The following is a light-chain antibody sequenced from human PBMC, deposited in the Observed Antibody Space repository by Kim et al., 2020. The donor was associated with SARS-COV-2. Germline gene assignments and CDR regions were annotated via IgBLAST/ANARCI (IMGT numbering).Light chain of an antibody. Sequence: GQKVTISCSGSSSNIGKNYVSWYQQFPGTAPKLLIYDNDKRAAGIPDRFFGSHSGTSATLGITGLQTGDEADYYCGAWDNSLSAGIFGGGTKLTVL. CDR3: GAWDNSLSAGI. V-gene: IGLV1-51*01. CDR1: SSNIGKNY. J-gene: IGLJ2*01. CDR2: DND.